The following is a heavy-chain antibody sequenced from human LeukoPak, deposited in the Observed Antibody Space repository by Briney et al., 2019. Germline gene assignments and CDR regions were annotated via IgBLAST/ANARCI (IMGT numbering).Heavy chain of an antibody. Sequence: GGSLRLSCAASGFTFSSYAMHWVRQAPGKGLEWVAVISYDGSNKYYADSVKGRFTISRDNSKNTLYLQMNSLRAEDTAVYYCARADPDTAMAFDYWGQGTLVTVSS. D-gene: IGHD5-18*01. CDR3: ARADPDTAMAFDY. CDR1: GFTFSSYA. J-gene: IGHJ4*02. CDR2: ISYDGSNK. V-gene: IGHV3-30-3*01.